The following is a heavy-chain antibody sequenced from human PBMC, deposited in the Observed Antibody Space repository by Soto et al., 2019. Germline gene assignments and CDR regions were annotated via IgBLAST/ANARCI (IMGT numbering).Heavy chain of an antibody. V-gene: IGHV4-31*03. CDR3: ARGCGYSYGYDY. J-gene: IGHJ4*02. CDR2: IYYSGST. CDR1: GGSISSGGYY. Sequence: QVQLQESGPGLVKPSQTLSLTCTVSGGSISSGGYYWSWIRQHPGKGLEWIGYIYYSGSTYYNPALRSRVTIAVDTSKTQFALKLSSVTAADTAVYYCARGCGYSYGYDYWGQGTLVTVSS. D-gene: IGHD5-18*01.